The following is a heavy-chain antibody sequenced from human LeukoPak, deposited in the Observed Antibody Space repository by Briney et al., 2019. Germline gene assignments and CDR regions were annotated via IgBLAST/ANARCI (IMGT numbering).Heavy chain of an antibody. CDR2: ISHTGSSI. CDR1: GFTFSDEY. J-gene: IGHJ4*02. Sequence: GGSLRLSCAASGFTFSDEYMSWIRQAPGKGLEWISYISHTGSSIFYADSVKGRFTISRDNAKNSLYLQMNSLRAEDAAAYYCARARGAGPGAHFDYWGQGTLVTVSS. CDR3: ARARGAGPGAHFDY. D-gene: IGHD3-10*01. V-gene: IGHV3-11*01.